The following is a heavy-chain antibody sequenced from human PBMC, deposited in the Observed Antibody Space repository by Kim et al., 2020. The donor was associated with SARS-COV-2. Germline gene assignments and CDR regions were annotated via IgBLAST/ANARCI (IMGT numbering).Heavy chain of an antibody. CDR2: ISWNSGSI. CDR3: AKDLGGGDSSGWYYFDY. D-gene: IGHD6-19*01. CDR1: GFTFDDYA. J-gene: IGHJ4*02. Sequence: GGSLRLSCAASGFTFDDYAMHWVRQAPGKGLEWVSGISWNSGSIGYADSVKGRFTISRDNAKNSLYLQMNSLRAEDTALYYCAKDLGGGDSSGWYYFDYWGQGTLVTVSS. V-gene: IGHV3-9*01.